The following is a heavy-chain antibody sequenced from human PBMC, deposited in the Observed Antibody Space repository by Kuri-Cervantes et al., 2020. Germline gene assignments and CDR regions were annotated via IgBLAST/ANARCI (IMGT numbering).Heavy chain of an antibody. CDR2: IYYSGST. D-gene: IGHD2-2*01. CDR3: ARAKQALRYCSSTSCFPRWFDP. CDR1: GGSISSSSYY. V-gene: IGHV4-39*07. Sequence: ESLKISCTVSGGSISSSSYYWGWIRQPPGKGLEWIGSIYYSGSTYYNPSLKSRVIISVDTSKNQFSLKLSSVTAADTAVYYCARAKQALRYCSSTSCFPRWFDPWGQGTLVTVSS. J-gene: IGHJ5*02.